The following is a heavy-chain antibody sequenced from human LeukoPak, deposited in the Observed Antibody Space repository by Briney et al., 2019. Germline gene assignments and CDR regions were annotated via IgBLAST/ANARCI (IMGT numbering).Heavy chain of an antibody. J-gene: IGHJ4*02. Sequence: RRASVKVSCKASGGTFSSYAISWVRQAPGQGLEWMGWISCYNGDTMYAQNVQDRVTMTTDTSTRTAYIEVRSLRSDDTAIYHRARDPSNSGGYHAHFDSWGQGTLVTVSS. V-gene: IGHV1-18*01. CDR3: ARDPSNSGGYHAHFDS. D-gene: IGHD2-15*01. CDR1: GGTFSSYA. CDR2: ISCYNGDT.